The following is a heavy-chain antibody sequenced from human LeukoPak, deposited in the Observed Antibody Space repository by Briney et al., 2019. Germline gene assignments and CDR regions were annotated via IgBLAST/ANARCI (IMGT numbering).Heavy chain of an antibody. CDR3: ARYDVGWYYFDY. Sequence: SETLFLTCSVPGDPISSYYCSWIRQPPGKGLEWIGYIYYSESTNYNPSLKSRVTISVDKSKNQFSLKLSSVTAADTAVYYCARYDVGWYYFDYWGQGTLVTVSS. J-gene: IGHJ4*02. CDR1: GDPISSYY. V-gene: IGHV4-59*12. CDR2: IYYSEST. D-gene: IGHD6-19*01.